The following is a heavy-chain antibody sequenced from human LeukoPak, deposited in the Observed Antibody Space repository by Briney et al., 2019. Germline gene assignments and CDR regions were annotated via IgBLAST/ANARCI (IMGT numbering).Heavy chain of an antibody. D-gene: IGHD4-23*01. CDR1: GFTVRSNY. Sequence: GGSLRLSCAASGFTVRSNYMSWVRQAPGKGLEWVSVIYSGGSTYYADSVKGRFTISRDNSKNTLYLQMNSLRAEVTAVYYCARINDYGGYDAFDIWGQGTMVTVSS. J-gene: IGHJ3*02. V-gene: IGHV3-53*01. CDR3: ARINDYGGYDAFDI. CDR2: IYSGGST.